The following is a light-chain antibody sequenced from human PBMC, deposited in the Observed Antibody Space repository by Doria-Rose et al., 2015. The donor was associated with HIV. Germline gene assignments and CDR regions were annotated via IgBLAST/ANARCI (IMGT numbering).Light chain of an antibody. CDR1: SLRSYY. V-gene: IGLV3-19*01. CDR3: NSRDSSGNHWL. CDR2: GKN. Sequence: ALGQTVRITCQGDSLRSYYAGWYQQKPGQAPIPVIYGKNNRPSGIPDRFSGSSSGNTASLTITGAQAEDEADYYCNSRDSSGNHWLFGGGTKLTVL. J-gene: IGLJ3*02.